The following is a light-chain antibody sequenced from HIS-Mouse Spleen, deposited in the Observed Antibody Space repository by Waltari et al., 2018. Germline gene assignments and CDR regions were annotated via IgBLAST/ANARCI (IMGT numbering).Light chain of an antibody. CDR3: CSYAGSSTWV. CDR1: SSDVGSYNL. Sequence: QSALTQPASVSGSPGQSITISCTGTSSDVGSYNLVSWYQQHPGKAPKLMIYEGSKRPSGVVTRFSGSKSGNTASLTISGLQAEDEADYYCCSYAGSSTWVFGGGTKLTVL. J-gene: IGLJ3*02. CDR2: EGS. V-gene: IGLV2-23*01.